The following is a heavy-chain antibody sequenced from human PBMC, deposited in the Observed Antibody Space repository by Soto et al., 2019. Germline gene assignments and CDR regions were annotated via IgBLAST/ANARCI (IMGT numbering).Heavy chain of an antibody. Sequence: SETLSLTCSVSGDSMSSGAYYWSWIRQHPGKGPEWIAYIYHSGDTHYNPSLRSRITISVDTSKNQFALKLTSVTDADTAVYYCARDMTRTVVPYFDFWGQGALVTVSS. V-gene: IGHV4-31*03. CDR1: GDSMSSGAYY. CDR3: ARDMTRTVVPYFDF. CDR2: IYHSGDT. J-gene: IGHJ4*02. D-gene: IGHD1-7*01.